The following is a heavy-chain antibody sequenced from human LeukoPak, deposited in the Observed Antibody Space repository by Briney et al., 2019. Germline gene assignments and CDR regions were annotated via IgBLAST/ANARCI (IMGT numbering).Heavy chain of an antibody. V-gene: IGHV3-23*01. J-gene: IGHJ6*03. CDR3: AKGSNRQGQWLVLSAHYYYYMDV. D-gene: IGHD6-19*01. CDR2: ISGSGGST. CDR1: GFTFSSYA. Sequence: GGSLRLSCAASGFTFSSYAMSWVRQAPGKGLEWVSAISGSGGSTYYADSVKGRFTISRDNSKNTLYLQMNSLRAEDTAVYYCAKGSNRQGQWLVLSAHYYYYMDVWGKGTTVTVSS.